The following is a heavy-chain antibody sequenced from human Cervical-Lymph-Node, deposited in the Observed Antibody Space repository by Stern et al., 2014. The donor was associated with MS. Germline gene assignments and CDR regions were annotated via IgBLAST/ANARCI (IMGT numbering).Heavy chain of an antibody. J-gene: IGHJ4*02. CDR3: AKGGDFWSGYTFLDY. V-gene: IGHV3-30*18. CDR2: ISYDGSNN. D-gene: IGHD3-3*01. CDR1: GFTFSSSG. Sequence: VQLVASGGCVVQPGRSLRLSCAASGFTFSSSGMHWVRQAPGKGLEWVTLISYDGSNNYYADSVQGRFTISRDNSKNTLYLQMNSLRAEDTAVYYCAKGGDFWSGYTFLDYWGQGTLVTVTS.